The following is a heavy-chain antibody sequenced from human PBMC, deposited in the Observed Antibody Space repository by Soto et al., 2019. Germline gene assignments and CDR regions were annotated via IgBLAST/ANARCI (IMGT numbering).Heavy chain of an antibody. CDR1: GFIFSSYA. Sequence: PGGSLRLSCAASGFIFSSYAMNWVRQAPGEGLEWVSAISSSGGSTFYAESVRGRFTISRDNSVNTLYLQMSSLRTEDTAVYYCAHPRGFRVFDAVEIWGQGTMVTVS. J-gene: IGHJ3*02. V-gene: IGHV3-23*01. CDR3: AHPRGFRVFDAVEI. CDR2: ISSSGGST. D-gene: IGHD3-10*01.